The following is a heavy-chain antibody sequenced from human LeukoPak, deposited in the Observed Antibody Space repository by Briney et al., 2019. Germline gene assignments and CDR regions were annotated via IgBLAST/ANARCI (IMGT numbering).Heavy chain of an antibody. J-gene: IGHJ5*02. Sequence: GASVKVSCKASGYTFTSYGISWVRQAPGQGLEWMGWISAYNGNTNYAQKLQGRVTMTRDTSTSTVYMELSSLRSEDTAVYYCARDCCGLNWFDPWGQGTLVTVSS. CDR1: GYTFTSYG. V-gene: IGHV1-18*01. CDR3: ARDCCGLNWFDP. CDR2: ISAYNGNT. D-gene: IGHD2-21*01.